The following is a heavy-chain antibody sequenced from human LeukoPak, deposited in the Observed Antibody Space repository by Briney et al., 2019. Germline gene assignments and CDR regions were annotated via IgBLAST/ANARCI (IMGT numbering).Heavy chain of an antibody. V-gene: IGHV5-10-1*01. CDR2: IDPSDSYT. D-gene: IGHD2-2*01. Sequence: GESLKISCKGSGYSFATYWITWVRQMPGKGLEWMGRIDPSDSYTNYSPSFQGHVTISADKSISTAYLQWSSLEASHTAMYYCARSLTSGAFDPWGQGTLVTVSS. J-gene: IGHJ5*02. CDR3: ARSLTSGAFDP. CDR1: GYSFATYW.